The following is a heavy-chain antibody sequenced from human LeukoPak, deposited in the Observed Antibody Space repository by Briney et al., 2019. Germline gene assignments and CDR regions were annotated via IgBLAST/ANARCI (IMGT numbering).Heavy chain of an antibody. D-gene: IGHD3-10*01. CDR2: ISYDGSNK. V-gene: IGHV3-30*19. Sequence: PGGSLRLSCAASGFTFSSYGMHWVRQAPGKGLEWVAVISYDGSNKYYADSVKGRFTISRDNSKNTLYLQMNSLRAEDTAVYYCARDVNTMVRGGTFDYWGQGTLVTVSS. J-gene: IGHJ4*02. CDR1: GFTFSSYG. CDR3: ARDVNTMVRGGTFDY.